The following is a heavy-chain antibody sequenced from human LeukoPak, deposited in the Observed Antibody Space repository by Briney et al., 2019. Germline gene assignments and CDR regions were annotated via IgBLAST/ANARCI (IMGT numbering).Heavy chain of an antibody. CDR3: AKDATAVPGTVYMDV. CDR2: VRYDGSQK. CDR1: GFTFSSYD. D-gene: IGHD6-13*01. Sequence: GGSLRLSCAAFGFTFSSYDMYWVRQAPGKGLDWVAFVRYDGSQKYYADSVKGRFTLSRDNSKNTLYLQMNSLRAEDTAVYYCAKDATAVPGTVYMDVWGKGTTVTISS. J-gene: IGHJ6*03. V-gene: IGHV3-30*02.